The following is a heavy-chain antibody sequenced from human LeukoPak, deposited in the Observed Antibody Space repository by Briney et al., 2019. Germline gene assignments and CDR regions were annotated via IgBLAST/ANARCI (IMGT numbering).Heavy chain of an antibody. CDR3: ARPNSSGWSFDY. V-gene: IGHV1-2*02. CDR2: INPNSGGT. D-gene: IGHD6-19*01. J-gene: IGHJ4*02. Sequence: ASVKVSCKAPGYTFTGYYMHWVRQAPGQGLEWMGWINPNSGGTNYAQKFQGRVTMTRDTSISTAYMELSRLRSDDTAVYYCARPNSSGWSFDYWGQGTLVTVSS. CDR1: GYTFTGYY.